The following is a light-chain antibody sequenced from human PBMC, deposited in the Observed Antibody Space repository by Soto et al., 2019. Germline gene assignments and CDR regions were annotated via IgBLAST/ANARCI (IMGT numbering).Light chain of an antibody. J-gene: IGLJ1*01. CDR1: SSDVGGYNY. CDR2: DVS. Sequence: QSALTQPASVSGSPGQSITISCTGTSSDVGGYNYVSWYQQHPGKAPKLMIYDVSDRPSGVSNRFSASKSGNTASLTISGLQAEEGADYYCSSYTSSSTLGVFGTGTKVTVL. V-gene: IGLV2-14*03. CDR3: SSYTSSSTLGV.